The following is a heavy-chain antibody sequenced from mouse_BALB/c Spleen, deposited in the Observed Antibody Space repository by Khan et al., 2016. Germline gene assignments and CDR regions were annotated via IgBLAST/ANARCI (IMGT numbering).Heavy chain of an antibody. CDR2: ISDGGSYT. J-gene: IGHJ3*01. V-gene: IGHV5-4*02. CDR3: AIDLGYGIAGIAY. D-gene: IGHD2-1*01. CDR1: GFTFSDYY. Sequence: EVELVESGGGLVKPGGSLKLSCAASGFTFSDYYMYWVRQTPEKRLEWVATISDGGSYTYYPDSVKGRFTISRDNAKNNMYLQMSSLKSEDTAMSYSAIDLGYGIAGIAYWGQGTRVTVSA.